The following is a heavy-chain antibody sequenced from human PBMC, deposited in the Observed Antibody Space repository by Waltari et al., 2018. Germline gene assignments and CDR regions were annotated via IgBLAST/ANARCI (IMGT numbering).Heavy chain of an antibody. Sequence: QVQLQESGPGLVKPSETLSLTCTVSGGSISSYYWSWIRQPPGKGLEWIGYIYYSGSTNYNPSLESRVTISVDTSKNQFSLKLSSVTAADTAVYYCARGGYNWFDPWGQGTLVTVSS. CDR1: GGSISSYY. V-gene: IGHV4-59*01. J-gene: IGHJ5*02. CDR2: IYYSGST. D-gene: IGHD3-16*01. CDR3: ARGGYNWFDP.